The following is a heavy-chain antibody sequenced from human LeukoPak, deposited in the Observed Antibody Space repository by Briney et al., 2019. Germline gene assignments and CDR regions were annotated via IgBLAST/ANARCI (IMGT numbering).Heavy chain of an antibody. Sequence: SSETLSLTCTVSGVSISSSNSYWGWIRQPPGKGLEWIGSIYYSGNTYYNASLKSQVSISIDTSKNQFSLKLSSVTAADTAVYYCARGLALYYDFWSGYYTRDAFDIWGQGTMVTVSS. V-gene: IGHV4-39*01. CDR1: GVSISSSNSY. CDR2: IYYSGNT. D-gene: IGHD3-3*01. CDR3: ARGLALYYDFWSGYYTRDAFDI. J-gene: IGHJ3*02.